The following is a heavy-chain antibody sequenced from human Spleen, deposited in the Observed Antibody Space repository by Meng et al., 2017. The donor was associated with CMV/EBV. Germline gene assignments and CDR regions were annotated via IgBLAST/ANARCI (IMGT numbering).Heavy chain of an antibody. J-gene: IGHJ6*02. V-gene: IGHV3-64*02. CDR2: ISSNGGST. CDR3: AKVYYCSDTSCYKGSAYYYYYGMDV. Sequence: GESLKISCAASGFTFSSYAMHWVRQAPGKGLEYVSAISSNGGSTYYADSVKGRFTISRDNSKNTLYLQMGSLRAEDMAVYYCAKVYYCSDTSCYKGSAYYYYYGMDVWGQGTTVTVSS. CDR1: GFTFSSYA. D-gene: IGHD2-2*02.